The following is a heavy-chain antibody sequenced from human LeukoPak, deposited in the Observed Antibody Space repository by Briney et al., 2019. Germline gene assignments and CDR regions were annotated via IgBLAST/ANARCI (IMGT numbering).Heavy chain of an antibody. Sequence: SQTLSLTCAISGDSVSGNSPAWNWIRQSPSRGLEWLGRTYYRSKWYNDYAVSVKSRITINPDTSKNHFSLQLNSVTPEDTAVYYCARGVSSAWPFDYWGQGTLVTVSS. CDR3: ARGVSSAWPFDY. D-gene: IGHD6-19*01. J-gene: IGHJ4*02. CDR1: GDSVSGNSPA. CDR2: TYYRSKWYN. V-gene: IGHV6-1*01.